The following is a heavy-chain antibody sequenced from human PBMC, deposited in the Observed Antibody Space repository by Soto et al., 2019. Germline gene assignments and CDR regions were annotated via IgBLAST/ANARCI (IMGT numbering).Heavy chain of an antibody. CDR3: ARHTSGWHYYDY. CDR1: GFNFSYHY. D-gene: IGHD6-19*01. CDR2: ISGSSRYT. V-gene: IGHV3-11*06. Sequence: PGGSLRLSCAASGFNFSYHYMNWIRQAPGKGLEWVSYISGSSRYTNFADSVKGRFTISRDNAKNSLYLQMNSLRAEDTAVYYCARHTSGWHYYDYWGQGTPVTVPQ. J-gene: IGHJ4*02.